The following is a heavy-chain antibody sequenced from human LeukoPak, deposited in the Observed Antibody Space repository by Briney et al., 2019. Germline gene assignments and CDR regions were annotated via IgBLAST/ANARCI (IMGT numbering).Heavy chain of an antibody. V-gene: IGHV1-3*01. CDR2: INAGNGDT. CDR3: ARSEWELPHFDY. Sequence: ASVKVSCKASGYTFTSYAMHWVRQAPGQRLEWMGWINAGNGDTKYSQKLQGRVTITRDTSASTAYMELSSLRSEDTAVYYCARSEWELPHFDYWGQGTLVTVSS. D-gene: IGHD1-26*01. CDR1: GYTFTSYA. J-gene: IGHJ4*02.